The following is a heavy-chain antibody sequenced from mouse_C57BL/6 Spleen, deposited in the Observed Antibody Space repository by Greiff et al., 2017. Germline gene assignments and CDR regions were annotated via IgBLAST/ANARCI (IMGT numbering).Heavy chain of an antibody. CDR1: GFTFSDYG. CDR2: ISSGGSTI. Sequence: EVHLVESGGGLVKPGGSLKLSCAASGFTFSDYGMHWVRQAPEKGLEWVAYISSGGSTIYYADTVKGRFTISRDNAKNTLFLQMTSLRSEDTAMYYCARRTRGGYYFDYWGQGTTLTVSS. V-gene: IGHV5-17*01. J-gene: IGHJ2*01. CDR3: ARRTRGGYYFDY.